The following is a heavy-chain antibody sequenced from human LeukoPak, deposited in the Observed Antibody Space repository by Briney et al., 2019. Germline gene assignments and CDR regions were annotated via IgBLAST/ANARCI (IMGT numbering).Heavy chain of an antibody. Sequence: PGGSLRLSCAASGFTFSSYAMSWVRQAPGKGLEWVSALSGSGGSTYYADSVKGRFTISRDNSKNTLYLQMNSLRAEDTAVYYCAKFTGATRYYYDSSGYPARGAFDIWGQGTMVTVSS. D-gene: IGHD3-22*01. CDR1: GFTFSSYA. CDR3: AKFTGATRYYYDSSGYPARGAFDI. J-gene: IGHJ3*02. V-gene: IGHV3-23*01. CDR2: LSGSGGST.